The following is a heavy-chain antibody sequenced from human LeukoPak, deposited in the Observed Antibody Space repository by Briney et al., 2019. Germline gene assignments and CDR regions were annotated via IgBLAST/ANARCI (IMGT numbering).Heavy chain of an antibody. Sequence: ASVKVSCKASGYTFTSYYMHWVRQAPGQGLEWMGIINPSGGSTSYAQKFQGRVTITRDTSTSTVYMELSSLRSEDTAVYYCARGTRGYSYVFPLDYWGQGTLVTVSS. D-gene: IGHD5-18*01. V-gene: IGHV1-46*01. CDR2: INPSGGST. J-gene: IGHJ4*02. CDR1: GYTFTSYY. CDR3: ARGTRGYSYVFPLDY.